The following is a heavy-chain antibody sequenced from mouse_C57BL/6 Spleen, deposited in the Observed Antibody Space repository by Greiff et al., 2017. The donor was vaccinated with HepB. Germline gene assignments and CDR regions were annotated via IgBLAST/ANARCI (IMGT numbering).Heavy chain of an antibody. J-gene: IGHJ3*01. CDR3: ARGNFYYDYDGGTSWFAY. V-gene: IGHV1-36*01. Sequence: VHVKQSGPVLVKPGPSVKISCKASGFTFTDYYMHWVKQSHGKSLEWIGLVYPYNGGTSYNQKFKGKATLTVDTSSSTAYMELNSLTSEDSAVYYCARGNFYYDYDGGTSWFAYWGQGTLVTVSA. D-gene: IGHD2-4*01. CDR2: VYPYNGGT. CDR1: GFTFTDYY.